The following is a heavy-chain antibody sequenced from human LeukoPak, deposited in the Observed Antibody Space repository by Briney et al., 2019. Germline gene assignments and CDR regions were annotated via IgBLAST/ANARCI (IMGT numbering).Heavy chain of an antibody. CDR2: IYYSGST. D-gene: IGHD2-15*01. CDR1: GGSISSYY. J-gene: IGHJ6*03. Sequence: SETLALTCTVSGGSISSYYWSWIRQPPGKRLEWIGYIYYSGSTNYNPSLKSRVTISVDTSKNQFSLKLSSVTAADTAVYYCARESGEIGRSMDVWGKGTPVTVSS. CDR3: ARESGEIGRSMDV. V-gene: IGHV4-59*01.